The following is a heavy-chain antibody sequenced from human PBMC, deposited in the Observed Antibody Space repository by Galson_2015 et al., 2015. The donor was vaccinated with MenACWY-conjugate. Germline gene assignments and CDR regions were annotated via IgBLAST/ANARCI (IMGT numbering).Heavy chain of an antibody. D-gene: IGHD1-26*01. V-gene: IGHV6-1*01. CDR2: TYYRSQWNN. J-gene: IGHJ4*02. CDR3: AREESGTYSFAY. Sequence: CAISGDSVSSNTAAWNWFRQSPSRGLEWLGRTYYRSQWNNDYTISVRGRITINPDTSKNQVSLHLNSVTPEDTAVYYCAREESGTYSFAYWGQGTLVTVSS. CDR1: GDSVSSNTAA.